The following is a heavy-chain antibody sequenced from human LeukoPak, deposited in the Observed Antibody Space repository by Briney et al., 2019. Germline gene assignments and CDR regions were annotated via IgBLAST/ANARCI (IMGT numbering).Heavy chain of an antibody. D-gene: IGHD2-21*01. Sequence: GGSLRLSCAASGFTFSSYWMHWVRQAPGKGLVWVSRINSDGSSTSYADSVKGRFAISRDNAKNTLYLQMNSLRAEDTAVYYCARELPTYSWCDYWGQGTLVTVSS. V-gene: IGHV3-74*01. CDR2: INSDGSST. CDR3: ARELPTYSWCDY. CDR1: GFTFSSYW. J-gene: IGHJ4*02.